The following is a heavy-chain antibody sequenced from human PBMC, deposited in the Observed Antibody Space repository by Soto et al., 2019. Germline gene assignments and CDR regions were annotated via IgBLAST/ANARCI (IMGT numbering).Heavy chain of an antibody. V-gene: IGHV3-53*01. CDR1: GFTVSSNY. CDR2: IYSGGST. J-gene: IGHJ4*02. D-gene: IGHD3-22*01. Sequence: GGSLRLSCAASGFTVSSNYMSWVRQAPGKGLEWVSVIYSGGSTYYADSVKGRFTISRDNSKNTLYLQMNSLRAEDTAVYYCARGGYYYDSSGYSPFHYWGQGTLVTVSS. CDR3: ARGGYYYDSSGYSPFHY.